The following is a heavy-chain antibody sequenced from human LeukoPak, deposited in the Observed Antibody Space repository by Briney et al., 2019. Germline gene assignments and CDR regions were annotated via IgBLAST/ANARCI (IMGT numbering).Heavy chain of an antibody. J-gene: IGHJ4*02. CDR1: GGSFSGYY. CDR3: ARGEVGGSTGDRYGYNHSYFDY. CDR2: INHSGST. V-gene: IGHV4-34*01. D-gene: IGHD5-24*01. Sequence: KPSETLSLTCAVYGGSFSGYYWSWIRQPPGKGLEWIGEINHSGSTNYNPSLKSRVTISVDTSKNQFSLKLSSVTAAGTAVYYCARGEVGGSTGDRYGYNHSYFDYWGQGTLVTVSS.